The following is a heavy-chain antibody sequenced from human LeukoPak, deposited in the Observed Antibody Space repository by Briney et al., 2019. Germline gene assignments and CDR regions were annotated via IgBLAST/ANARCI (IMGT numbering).Heavy chain of an antibody. D-gene: IGHD1-1*01. Sequence: GGSLRLSCAASGFTFSNAWMSWVRQAPGKGLEWVGRIKSKTDGWTTDYAAPVKGRFTISRDDSKNTLYLQMNSLKTEDTAVYYCTTADWNDGLDYWGQGTLVTVSS. CDR1: GFTFSNAW. CDR3: TTADWNDGLDY. J-gene: IGHJ4*02. CDR2: IKSKTDGWTT. V-gene: IGHV3-15*01.